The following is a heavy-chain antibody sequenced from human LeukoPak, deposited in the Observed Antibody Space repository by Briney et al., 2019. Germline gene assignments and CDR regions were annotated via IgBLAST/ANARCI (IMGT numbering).Heavy chain of an antibody. J-gene: IGHJ6*03. CDR3: ARASAVAAASFSGYYYYMDV. Sequence: PSETLSLTCTVSGGSISSSSYYWGWIRQPPGKGLEWIGSIYYSGSTYYNPSLKSRVTISVDTSKNQFSLKLSSVTAADTAVYYCARASAVAAASFSGYYYYMDVWGKGTTVTVSS. CDR2: IYYSGST. CDR1: GGSISSSSYY. V-gene: IGHV4-39*07. D-gene: IGHD2-15*01.